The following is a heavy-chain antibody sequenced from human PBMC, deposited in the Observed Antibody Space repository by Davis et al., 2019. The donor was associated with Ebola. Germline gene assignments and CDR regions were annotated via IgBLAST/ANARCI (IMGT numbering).Heavy chain of an antibody. V-gene: IGHV3-23*01. D-gene: IGHD3-22*01. CDR3: AKDLDSTGCDVDKWWFDP. Sequence: GGSLRLSCEASGFTFSRFAMSWVRQAPGKGLEWVCLVSTSSTGRHYADSVEGRFTISRDDSRNTLYLQMTGLRADDTAIYYCAKDLDSTGCDVDKWWFDPWGQGTRVTVSS. CDR2: VSTSSTGR. CDR1: GFTFSRFA. J-gene: IGHJ5*02.